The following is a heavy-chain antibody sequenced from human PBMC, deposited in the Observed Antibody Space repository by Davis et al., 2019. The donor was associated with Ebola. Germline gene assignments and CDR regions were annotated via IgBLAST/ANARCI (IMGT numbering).Heavy chain of an antibody. CDR1: GGSISSSNYY. D-gene: IGHD4-17*01. CDR2: IYYSGST. Sequence: PGGSLRLSCTVSGGSISSSNYYWGWIRQPPGKGLEWVGSIYYSGSTYYNPSLKSRVTISVDTSKNQFSLKLSSVTAADTAVYYCARHPAMTTVTIDYWGQGTLVTVSS. V-gene: IGHV4-39*01. J-gene: IGHJ4*02. CDR3: ARHPAMTTVTIDY.